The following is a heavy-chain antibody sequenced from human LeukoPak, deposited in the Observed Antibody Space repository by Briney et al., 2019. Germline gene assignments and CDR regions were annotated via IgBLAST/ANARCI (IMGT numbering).Heavy chain of an antibody. CDR1: GFTFSSYA. CDR3: ASGGLVYGACGDY. V-gene: IGHV3-23*01. D-gene: IGHD2-8*01. CDR2: ISGSGGST. J-gene: IGHJ4*02. Sequence: GGSLRLSCAASGFTFSSYAMSWVRQAPGKGLEWVSVISGSGGSTYSAESVKGRFTISRDISKNTLYLQMNSLRVADTAVYYCASGGLVYGACGDYWGQGTLVTVSS.